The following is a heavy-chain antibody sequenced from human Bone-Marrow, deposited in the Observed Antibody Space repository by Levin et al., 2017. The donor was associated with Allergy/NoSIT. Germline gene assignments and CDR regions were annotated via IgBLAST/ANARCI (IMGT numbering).Heavy chain of an antibody. D-gene: IGHD4-11*01. CDR1: GFTFSNAW. V-gene: IGHV3-15*01. CDR3: TTTTVSQTYYYYGMDV. Sequence: AGGSLRLSCAASGFTFSNAWMSWVRQAPGKGLEWVGRIKSKTDGGTTDYAAPVKGRFTISRDDSKNTLYLQMNSLKTEDTAVYYCTTTTVSQTYYYYGMDVWGQGTTVTVSS. CDR2: IKSKTDGGTT. J-gene: IGHJ6*02.